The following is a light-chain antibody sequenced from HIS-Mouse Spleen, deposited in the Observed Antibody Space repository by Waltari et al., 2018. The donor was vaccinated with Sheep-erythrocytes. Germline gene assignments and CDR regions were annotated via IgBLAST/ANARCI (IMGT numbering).Light chain of an antibody. CDR3: QQYYSTLT. CDR2: WAS. J-gene: IGKJ4*01. Sequence: DIVMTQSPDSLAVSLGERATINCKSSQSVLYSSNHKHYLAWYQQKPGQPPKLLIYWASTRESGVADRFSGSGSGTDFTLTISSLQAEDVAVYYCQQYYSTLTFGGGTKVEIK. V-gene: IGKV4-1*01. CDR1: QSVLYSSNHKHY.